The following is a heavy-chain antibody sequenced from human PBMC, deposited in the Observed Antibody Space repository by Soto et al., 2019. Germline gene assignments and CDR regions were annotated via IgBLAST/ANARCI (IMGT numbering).Heavy chain of an antibody. D-gene: IGHD2-15*01. J-gene: IGHJ4*02. CDR1: GFTFSSYG. CDR2: ISYDGSNK. Sequence: QVQLVESGGGVVQPGRSLRLSCAASGFTFSSYGMHWVRQAPGKGLEWVAVISYDGSNKYYADSVKGRFTISRDNSKNTLYLQMNSLRAEDTAVYYCAKYIGSIGWYWSATLDYWGQGTLVTVSS. CDR3: AKYIGSIGWYWSATLDY. V-gene: IGHV3-30*18.